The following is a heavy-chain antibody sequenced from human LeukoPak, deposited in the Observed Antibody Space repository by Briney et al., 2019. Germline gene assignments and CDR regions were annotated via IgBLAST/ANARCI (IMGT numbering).Heavy chain of an antibody. CDR2: IKQDGSEK. J-gene: IGHJ6*03. CDR1: GFAFSVYE. CDR3: ARGGYCSGGSCRNYYMDV. Sequence: GGSLRLSCAASGFAFSVYEMYWVRQAPGKGLEWVANIKQDGSEKYYVDSVKGRFTISRDNAKNSLYLQMNSLRAEDTAVYYCARGGYCSGGSCRNYYMDVWGKGTTVTVSS. D-gene: IGHD2-15*01. V-gene: IGHV3-7*01.